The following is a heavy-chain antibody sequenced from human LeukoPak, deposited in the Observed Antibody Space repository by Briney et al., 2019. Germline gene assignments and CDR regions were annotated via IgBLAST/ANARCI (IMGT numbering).Heavy chain of an antibody. CDR2: IYYSGST. V-gene: IGHV4-39*01. J-gene: IGHJ5*02. Sequence: PSETLSLTCTVSGGSISSSSYYWGWIRQPPGKGLEWIGSIYYSGSTYYNPSLKSRVTISVDTSKNQFSLKLSSVTAADTAVYYCARHRLRGSSSSGFGDWFDPWSQGTLVTVSS. D-gene: IGHD6-6*01. CDR3: ARHRLRGSSSSGFGDWFDP. CDR1: GGSISSSSYY.